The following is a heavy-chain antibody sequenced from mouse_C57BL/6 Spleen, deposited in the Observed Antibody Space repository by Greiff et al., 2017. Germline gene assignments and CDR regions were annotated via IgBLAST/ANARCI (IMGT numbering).Heavy chain of an antibody. CDR2: IYPSDSET. D-gene: IGHD2-1*01. CDR3: ASSPYGNYWYFDV. Sequence: QVQLQQPGAELVRPGSSVKLSCKASGYTFTSYWMDWVKQRPGQGLEWIGNIYPSDSETHYNQKFKDKATLTVDKSSSTAYMQRSSLTSEDSAVYYCASSPYGNYWYFDVWGTGTTVTVSS. V-gene: IGHV1-61*01. J-gene: IGHJ1*03. CDR1: GYTFTSYW.